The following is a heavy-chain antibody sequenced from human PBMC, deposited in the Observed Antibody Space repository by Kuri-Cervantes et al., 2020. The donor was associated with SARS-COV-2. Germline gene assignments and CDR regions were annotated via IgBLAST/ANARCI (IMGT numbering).Heavy chain of an antibody. D-gene: IGHD1-26*01. Sequence: SVKVSCKASGYTFTSYYMHWVRQAPGQGLEWMGIINPSGGSTTYAQKFQGRVTMTRDTSTSTVYMELSSLRSEDTAVYYCARASVGANNLFAFDIWGQGTMVTVSS. V-gene: IGHV1-46*03. CDR3: ARASVGANNLFAFDI. CDR2: INPSGGST. CDR1: GYTFTSYY. J-gene: IGHJ3*02.